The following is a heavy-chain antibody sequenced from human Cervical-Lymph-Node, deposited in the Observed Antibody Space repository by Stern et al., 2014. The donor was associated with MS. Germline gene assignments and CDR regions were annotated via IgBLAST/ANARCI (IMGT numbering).Heavy chain of an antibody. J-gene: IGHJ4*02. CDR3: VRDLAGASSY. D-gene: IGHD4/OR15-4a*01. CDR1: GFTFSSYW. V-gene: IGHV3-74*02. Sequence: EMQLVESGGGLVQPGGSLRLSCAASGFTFSSYWMHWVRQAPGKGLGWVSRLNNGGSYTDYADSVKGRFTISRDNARNTLYLQMNSLGAADTAVYYCVRDLAGASSYWGQGTLVTVSS. CDR2: LNNGGSYT.